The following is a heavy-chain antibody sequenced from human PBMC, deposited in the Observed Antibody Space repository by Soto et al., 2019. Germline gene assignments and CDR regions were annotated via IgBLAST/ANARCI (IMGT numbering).Heavy chain of an antibody. V-gene: IGHV1-3*01. CDR3: AGSSPVPPVMAY. D-gene: IGHD2-2*01. Sequence: ASVKVSCKASGYTFTSYAMHWVRQAPGQRLEWMGWINAGNGNTKYSQKFRGRVTITRDTSASTAYMELSSLRSEDTAVYYCAGSSPVPPVMAYWGKGPLVTVSS. J-gene: IGHJ4*02. CDR2: INAGNGNT. CDR1: GYTFTSYA.